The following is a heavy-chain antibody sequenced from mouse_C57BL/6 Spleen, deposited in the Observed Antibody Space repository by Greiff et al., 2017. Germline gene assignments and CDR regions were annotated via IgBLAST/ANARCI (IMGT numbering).Heavy chain of an antibody. CDR3: ARDRGLLRGDYLDE. J-gene: IGHJ2*01. CDR2: ISDGGCYT. V-gene: IGHV5-4*01. CDR1: GFTFSSSA. D-gene: IGHD1-1*01. Sequence: EVQVVESGGGLVTPGGSLQLSCAASGFTFSSSAMSWVRQTPEKRLAWVATISDGGCYTYYPANVQGRGSSSRDDAKNNLSRQLRHLKAEDTAMSYWARDRGLLRGDYLDEWGQGATPTVPS.